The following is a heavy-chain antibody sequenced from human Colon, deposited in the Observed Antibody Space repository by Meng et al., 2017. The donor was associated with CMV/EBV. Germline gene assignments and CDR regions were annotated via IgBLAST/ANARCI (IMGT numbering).Heavy chain of an antibody. J-gene: IGHJ4*02. CDR1: GYTFTSYW. CDR2: IYPSDSDT. V-gene: IGHV5-51*01. Sequence: GESLKISCKASGYTFTSYWIAWVRQMPGKGLEWMGIIYPSDSDTKYSPSFQGQVTISADKSINTAYLQWSSLKASDSAIYYCARLGGAPYYSDSWGQGTLVTVSS. D-gene: IGHD2-21*01. CDR3: ARLGGAPYYSDS.